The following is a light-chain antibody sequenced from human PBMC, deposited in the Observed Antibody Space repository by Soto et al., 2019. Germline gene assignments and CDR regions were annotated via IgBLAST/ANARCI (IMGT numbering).Light chain of an antibody. V-gene: IGKV3-20*01. Sequence: EIVLTQSPGTLSLSPGERATLSCRASQSVSSSYLAWYQQKPGQAPRLLIYGASSRATGIPDRFSGSGSGTDFTLTISRLEPEDCAVYYCQQYGSSPTFGQGTRLEIK. CDR1: QSVSSSY. CDR2: GAS. CDR3: QQYGSSPT. J-gene: IGKJ5*01.